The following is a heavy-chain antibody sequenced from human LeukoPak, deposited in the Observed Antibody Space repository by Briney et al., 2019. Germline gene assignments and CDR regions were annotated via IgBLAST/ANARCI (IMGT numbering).Heavy chain of an antibody. CDR3: ARDQGDRLYYYYGMDV. V-gene: IGHV3-23*01. J-gene: IGHJ6*02. CDR1: GFTFINFA. Sequence: GGSLRLSCAASGFTFINFAMSWVRQAPGQGLEWVSAISTNGRSTYYADSVKGRFTISRDNAKNSLYLQMNSLRAEDTAVYYCARDQGDRLYYYYGMDVWGQGTTVTVSS. D-gene: IGHD3-10*01. CDR2: ISTNGRST.